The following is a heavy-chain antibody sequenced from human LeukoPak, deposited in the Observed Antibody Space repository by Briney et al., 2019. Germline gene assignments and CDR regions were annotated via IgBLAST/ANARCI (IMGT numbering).Heavy chain of an antibody. Sequence: ASVKVSCKASGYTFTGYYMHCVRQAPGQGLEWMGIINPSVGSTSYAQKFQGRVTLTRDTSTSTVYMELSSLRSEDTAVYYCAREAGRDSRSPFDYWGQGTLVTVSS. CDR3: AREAGRDSRSPFDY. V-gene: IGHV1-46*01. J-gene: IGHJ4*02. CDR2: INPSVGST. D-gene: IGHD6-13*01. CDR1: GYTFTGYY.